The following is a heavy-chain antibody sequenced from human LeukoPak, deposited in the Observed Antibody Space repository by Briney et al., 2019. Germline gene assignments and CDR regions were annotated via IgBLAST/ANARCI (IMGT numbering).Heavy chain of an antibody. D-gene: IGHD2-2*01. CDR2: ITSSGNYI. CDR1: GFTFSSYS. Sequence: GGSLRLSCAASGFTFSSYSTNWVRQAPGKGLEWVSSITSSGNYIHYADSVKGRFTISRDNAKNSLYLQMNSLRAEDTAVYYCARDSKLYCSSTSCYMDVWGKGTTVTVSS. CDR3: ARDSKLYCSSTSCYMDV. V-gene: IGHV3-21*01. J-gene: IGHJ6*04.